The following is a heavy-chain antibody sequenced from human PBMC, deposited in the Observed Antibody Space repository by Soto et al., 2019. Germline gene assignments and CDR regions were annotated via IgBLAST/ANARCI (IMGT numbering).Heavy chain of an antibody. J-gene: IGHJ3*01. CDR1: GYTFTGYG. CDR2: ISVFNGNT. V-gene: IGHV1-18*01. D-gene: IGHD2-15*01. CDR3: GRDGSGGIIDS. Sequence: QVQLVQSGAEVKKPGASVKVSCKTSGYTFTGYGINWVRQAPGHGLEWMEWISVFNGNTKYGQNIKDRVIMTTDTSTSTAYMELRSLRSDDTAVYFCGRDGSGGIIDSWGQGTMLIVSS.